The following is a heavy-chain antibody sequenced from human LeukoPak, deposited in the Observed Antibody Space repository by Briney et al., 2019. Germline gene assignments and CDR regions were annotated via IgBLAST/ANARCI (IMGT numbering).Heavy chain of an antibody. CDR3: ALPHYYDSSGYYPN. Sequence: ASETLSLTCTVSGGSISSYYWSWIRQPAGKGLEWIGRIYTSGSTNYNPSLKSRVTMSVDTSKNQFPLKLSSVTAADTAVYYCALPHYYDSSGYYPNWGQGTLVTVSS. CDR2: IYTSGST. D-gene: IGHD3-22*01. J-gene: IGHJ4*02. V-gene: IGHV4-4*07. CDR1: GGSISSYY.